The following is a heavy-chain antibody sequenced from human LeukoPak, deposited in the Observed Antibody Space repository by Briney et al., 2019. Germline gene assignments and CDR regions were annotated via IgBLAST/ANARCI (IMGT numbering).Heavy chain of an antibody. CDR3: ARLSERAFDY. CDR1: GGSISNKY. D-gene: IGHD1-1*01. J-gene: IGHJ4*02. CDR2: IYYSGST. V-gene: IGHV4-59*12. Sequence: PSETLSLTCTVSGGSISNKYWSWIRQPPGKGLEWIGYIYYSGSTNYNPSLKSRVTISVDTSKNQFSLKLSSVTAADTAVYYCARLSERAFDYWGQGTLVTVSS.